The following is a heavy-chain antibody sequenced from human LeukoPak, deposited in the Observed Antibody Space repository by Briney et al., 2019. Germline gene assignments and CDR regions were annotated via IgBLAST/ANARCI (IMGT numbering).Heavy chain of an antibody. D-gene: IGHD4-17*01. CDR3: ARERGRGGDDYGDYGYFDY. J-gene: IGHJ4*02. CDR2: IIPIFGTA. V-gene: IGHV1-69*06. Sequence: GASVKVSCKASGGTFSSYAISWVRQAPGQGLEWMGGIIPIFGTANYAQKFQGRVTITADKSTSTAYMELGSQRSEDTAVYYCARERGRGGDDYGDYGYFDYWGQGTLVTVSS. CDR1: GGTFSSYA.